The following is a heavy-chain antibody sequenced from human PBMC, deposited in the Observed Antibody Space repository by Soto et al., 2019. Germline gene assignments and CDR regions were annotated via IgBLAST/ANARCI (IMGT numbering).Heavy chain of an antibody. D-gene: IGHD3-9*01. CDR3: ARDFNDILTGYKEWDYYYGMDV. J-gene: IGHJ6*02. V-gene: IGHV3-33*01. Sequence: QVQLVESGGGVVQPGRSLRLSCAASGFTFSSYGMHWVRQAPGKGLEWVAVIWYDGSNKYYADSVKGRFTISRDNSKNTLYLQMNSLRAEDTAVYYCARDFNDILTGYKEWDYYYGMDVWGQGTTVTVSS. CDR1: GFTFSSYG. CDR2: IWYDGSNK.